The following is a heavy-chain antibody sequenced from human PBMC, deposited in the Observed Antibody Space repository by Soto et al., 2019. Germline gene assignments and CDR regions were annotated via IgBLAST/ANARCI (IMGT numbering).Heavy chain of an antibody. CDR1: GVTFSSYA. CDR2: IIPLFGTA. D-gene: IGHD2-8*02. J-gene: IGHJ6*02. CDR3: ARLNGVIYATSSVDV. V-gene: IGHV1-69*13. Sequence: GASLKVSCTASGVTFSSYAITWVRQAPGQGLEWMGGIIPLFGTANYALKFQGRVTIIADESTSTAYMELSSLRSDDTAVYYCARLNGVIYATSSVDVWGQGPTVTAS.